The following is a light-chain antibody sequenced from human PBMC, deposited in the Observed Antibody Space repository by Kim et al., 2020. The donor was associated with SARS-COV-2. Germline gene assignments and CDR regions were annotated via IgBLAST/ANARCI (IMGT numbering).Light chain of an antibody. CDR3: SSYSSSSTLV. V-gene: IGLV2-14*01. J-gene: IGLJ3*02. CDR2: DVS. Sequence: QSVLTQPASVSGSPGQSITISCTGTSSDVGGYNYVSWYQQHPGKAPKLMIYDVSKRPSGVSNRFSCSKSGNTASLTISGLQAEDEADYYCSSYSSSSTLVFGGGTQLTVL. CDR1: SSDVGGYNY.